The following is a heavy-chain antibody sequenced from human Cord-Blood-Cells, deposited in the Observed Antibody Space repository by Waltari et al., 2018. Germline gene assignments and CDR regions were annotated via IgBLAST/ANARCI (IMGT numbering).Heavy chain of an antibody. CDR1: GGSISSYY. CDR3: ARARYCSGGSCYNWFDP. V-gene: IGHV4-59*01. J-gene: IGHJ5*02. Sequence: QVQLQESGPGLVKPSETLSLTCTVSGGSISSYYWSWIRQPPGKGREWIGYIYYGGSTTYNPSLKSRDTISVATSKNQFSLKLSSVTAADTAVYYCARARYCSGGSCYNWFDPWGQGTLVTVSS. CDR2: IYYGGST. D-gene: IGHD2-15*01.